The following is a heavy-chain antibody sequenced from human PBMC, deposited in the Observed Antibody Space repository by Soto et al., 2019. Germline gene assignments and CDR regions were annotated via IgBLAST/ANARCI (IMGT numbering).Heavy chain of an antibody. D-gene: IGHD6-13*01. Sequence: ASVKVSCKASGYTFTGYYMHWVRQAPGQGLEWMGWINPNSGGTNYAQKFQGRVTMTRDTSISTAYMELSRLRSDDTAVYYCAREVAAAGTEVDPWGQGTLVTVSS. V-gene: IGHV1-2*02. CDR1: GYTFTGYY. J-gene: IGHJ5*02. CDR3: AREVAAAGTEVDP. CDR2: INPNSGGT.